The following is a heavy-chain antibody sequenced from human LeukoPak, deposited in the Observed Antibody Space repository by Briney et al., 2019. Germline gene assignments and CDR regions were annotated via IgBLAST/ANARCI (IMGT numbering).Heavy chain of an antibody. V-gene: IGHV4-34*01. CDR3: ARHWRSCPAPVDY. Sequence: GSLRLSCAASGFTFSSYSMNWVRQPPGKGLEWIGEINHSGSTNYNPSLKSRVTISVDTSKNQFSLKLSSVTAADTAVYYCARHWRSCPAPVDYWGQGTLVTVSS. D-gene: IGHD3-16*01. CDR1: GFTFSSYS. CDR2: INHSGST. J-gene: IGHJ4*02.